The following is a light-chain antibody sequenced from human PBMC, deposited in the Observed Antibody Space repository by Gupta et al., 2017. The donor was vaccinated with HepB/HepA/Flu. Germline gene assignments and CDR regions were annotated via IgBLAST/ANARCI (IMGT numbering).Light chain of an antibody. J-gene: IGLJ1*01. CDR1: SSDVADYVY. V-gene: IGLV2-14*03. CDR2: DVT. CDR3: TAYTRRNTLV. Sequence: QSALTQSASVSGSPGQSITISCTVTSSDVADYVYFSWYRQHPGKAHELMIYDVTNRPSGVSNRFSGSKSGDTASLTISGLQAYDEAHYYCTAYTRRNTLVFGTGTQVTVL.